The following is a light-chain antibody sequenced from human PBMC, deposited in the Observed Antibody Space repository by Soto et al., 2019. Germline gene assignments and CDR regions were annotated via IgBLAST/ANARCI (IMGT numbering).Light chain of an antibody. CDR1: QDISNY. CDR3: QQYDNLPT. Sequence: DIQMTQSPSSLSASVGERVTITCQASQDISNYLNWNQQKPWKAPKLLIYDASNLETGVPSRFSGSGSGTDSTFTISILQPDDIATYYCQQYDNLPTFGQGTRLEIK. J-gene: IGKJ5*01. CDR2: DAS. V-gene: IGKV1-33*01.